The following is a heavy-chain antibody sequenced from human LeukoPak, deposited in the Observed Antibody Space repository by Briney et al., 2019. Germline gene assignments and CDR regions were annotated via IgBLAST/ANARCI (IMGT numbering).Heavy chain of an antibody. Sequence: GGSLRLSCAASGFTFSSYGMHWVRQAPGKGLEWVAFIRYDGSNKYYADSVKGRFTISRDNSKNTLYLQMNSLRAEDTAVYYCAKGGYNWNDISYMDVWGKGTTVTISS. CDR3: AKGGYNWNDISYMDV. CDR2: IRYDGSNK. J-gene: IGHJ6*03. D-gene: IGHD1-20*01. CDR1: GFTFSSYG. V-gene: IGHV3-30*02.